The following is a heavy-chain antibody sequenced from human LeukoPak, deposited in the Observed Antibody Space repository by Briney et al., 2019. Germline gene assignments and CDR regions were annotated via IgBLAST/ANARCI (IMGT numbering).Heavy chain of an antibody. CDR1: GGSFSGYY. CDR2: INHSGST. J-gene: IGHJ4*02. V-gene: IGHV4-34*01. CDR3: ARGVRQWLAHGVDY. D-gene: IGHD6-19*01. Sequence: PETLSLTCAVYGGSFSGYYWSWIRQPPGKGLEWIGEINHSGSTNYNPSLKSRVTISVDTSKNQFSLKLSSVTAADTAVYYCARGVRQWLAHGVDYWGQGTLVTVSS.